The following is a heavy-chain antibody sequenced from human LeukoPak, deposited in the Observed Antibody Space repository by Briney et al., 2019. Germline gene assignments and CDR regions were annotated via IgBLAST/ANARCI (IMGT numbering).Heavy chain of an antibody. J-gene: IGHJ4*02. CDR3: ARYSNHVDYFDS. CDR1: GDSVSSHY. Sequence: SETLSLTCTVSGDSVSSHYWGWIRQPPGKGLEWIAYVYYTGTSNYNPSLKSRVTISIDTSKNQFSLKLISVTAADTAFYYCARYSNHVDYFDSWGQGTLVTVSS. CDR2: VYYTGTS. D-gene: IGHD4-11*01. V-gene: IGHV4-59*02.